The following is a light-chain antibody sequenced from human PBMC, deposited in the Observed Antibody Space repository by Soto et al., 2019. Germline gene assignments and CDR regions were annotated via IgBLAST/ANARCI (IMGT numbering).Light chain of an antibody. J-gene: IGKJ2*01. CDR3: QQYNEFQYT. Sequence: DIQMTQSPSSLSASVGDRVTISCRASQSISNWLAWYQQKPGKAPKLLIYKATNLQSGVASRFSGSGSGTEFSLTISSLQPDDFAVYYCQQYNEFQYTFGQGTRLDI. V-gene: IGKV1-5*03. CDR1: QSISNW. CDR2: KAT.